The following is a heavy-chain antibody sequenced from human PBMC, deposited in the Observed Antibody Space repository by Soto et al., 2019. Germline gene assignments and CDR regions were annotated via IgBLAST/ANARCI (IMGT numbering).Heavy chain of an antibody. D-gene: IGHD2-15*01. CDR1: GGSISSGDYY. CDR3: ARVVLAAAHLRYYYYGMDV. J-gene: IGHJ6*02. Sequence: TLSLTCTVSGGSISSGDYYWSWIRQPPGKGLEWIGYIYYSGSTYYNPSLKSRVTISVDTSKNQFSLKLSSVTAADTAVYYCARVVLAAAHLRYYYYGMDVWGQGTTVTVSS. CDR2: IYYSGST. V-gene: IGHV4-30-4*01.